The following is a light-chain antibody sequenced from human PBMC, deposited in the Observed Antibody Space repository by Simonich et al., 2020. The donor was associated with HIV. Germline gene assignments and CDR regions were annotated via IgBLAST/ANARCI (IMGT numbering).Light chain of an antibody. Sequence: EIVMTQSPATLSVSPGERATLSCRASQSVSSYLAWYQQKPGQAPRLLIYDASNRATGIPARLSGSGSGTDFTLTISSLEPEDFAVYYCQQRSNWPPFGQGTKLEIK. J-gene: IGKJ2*01. CDR1: QSVSSY. CDR2: DAS. V-gene: IGKV3-11*01. CDR3: QQRSNWPP.